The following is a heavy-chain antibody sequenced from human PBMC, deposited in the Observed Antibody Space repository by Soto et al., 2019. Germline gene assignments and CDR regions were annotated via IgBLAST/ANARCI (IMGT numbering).Heavy chain of an antibody. D-gene: IGHD1-7*01. J-gene: IGHJ4*02. CDR3: ARTSNWDSPHYFDY. CDR1: GVSISSYY. CDR2: IYYSGST. V-gene: IGHV4-59*01. Sequence: NPSETLSLTCTVSGVSISSYYWSWIRHPPGKGLEWIGYIYYSGSTNYNPSLKSRVTISVDTSKNQFSLKLSSVTAADTAVYYCARTSNWDSPHYFDYWGQGTLVTVSS.